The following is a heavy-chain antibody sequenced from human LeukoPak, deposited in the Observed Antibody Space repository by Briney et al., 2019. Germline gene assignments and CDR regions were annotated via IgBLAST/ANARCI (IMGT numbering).Heavy chain of an antibody. V-gene: IGHV4-34*01. CDR3: ASSRITMVRGVIHY. Sequence: PSETLSLTCTVSGGSISSYYWSWIRQPPGKGLEWIGEINHSGSTNYNPSLKSRVTISVDTSKNQFSLKLSSVTAADTAVYYCASSRITMVRGVIHYWGQGTLVTVSS. D-gene: IGHD3-10*01. J-gene: IGHJ4*02. CDR2: INHSGST. CDR1: GGSISSYY.